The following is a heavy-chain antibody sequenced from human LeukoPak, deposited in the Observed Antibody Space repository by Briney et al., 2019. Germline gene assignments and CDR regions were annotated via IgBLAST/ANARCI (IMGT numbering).Heavy chain of an antibody. CDR1: GGSISSYY. V-gene: IGHV4-59*01. J-gene: IGHJ3*02. CDR3: ARDRGGVLDAFDI. CDR2: IYYSGST. Sequence: SETLSLTCTVSGGSISSYYWSWIRQPPGKGLEWIGYIYYSGSTNYNPSLKSRVTISVDTSKNQFSLKLSSVTAADTAVYYCARDRGGVLDAFDIWGQGTMVTVSS. D-gene: IGHD3-10*01.